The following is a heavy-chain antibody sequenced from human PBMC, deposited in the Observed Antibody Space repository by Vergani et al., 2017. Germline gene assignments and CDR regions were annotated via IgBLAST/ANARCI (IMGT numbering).Heavy chain of an antibody. D-gene: IGHD1-7*01. Sequence: QITLKESGPTLVKPTQTLTLTCTFSGFSLNTRGVTVAWIRQPPGKALDWLALSYWNDDQHYSPSVNNRVTITKDPSKNQVVLTMTNMDYVDTGTYYCVYRKTECGTTGCFYPFYYYDYMDVWGKGTTVTVSS. CDR3: VYRKTECGTTGCFYPFYYYDYMDV. V-gene: IGHV2-5*04. CDR2: SYWNDDQ. J-gene: IGHJ6*03. CDR1: GFSLNTRGVT.